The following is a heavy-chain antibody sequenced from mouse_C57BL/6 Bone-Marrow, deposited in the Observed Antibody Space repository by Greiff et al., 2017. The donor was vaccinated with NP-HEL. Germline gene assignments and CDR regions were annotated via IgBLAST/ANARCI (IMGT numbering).Heavy chain of an antibody. V-gene: IGHV1-74*01. CDR2: IHPSDSDT. J-gene: IGHJ2*01. CDR1: GYTFTNYW. CDR3: AISRGYGSSTDY. D-gene: IGHD1-1*01. Sequence: QVQLQQSGAELVRPGTSVKMSCKASGYTFTNYWIGWAKQRPGQGLEWIGRIHPSDSDTNYNQKFKGKATLTVDKSSSTAYMQLSSLTSEDSAVYYCAISRGYGSSTDYWGQGTTLTVSS.